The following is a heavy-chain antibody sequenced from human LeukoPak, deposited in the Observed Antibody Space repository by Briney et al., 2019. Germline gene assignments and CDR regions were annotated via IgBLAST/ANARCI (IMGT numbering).Heavy chain of an antibody. V-gene: IGHV4-34*01. CDR2: INHSGST. CDR1: GGSFSGYY. J-gene: IGHJ2*01. CDR3: ARERTMRYFDL. Sequence: SETLSLTCAVYGGSFSGYYWSWIRQPPGKGLEWIGEINHSGSTSYNPSLKSRVTISVDTSKNQFSLKVSSVTAADTAVYYCARERTMRYFDLWGRGTLVTVSS. D-gene: IGHD3-22*01.